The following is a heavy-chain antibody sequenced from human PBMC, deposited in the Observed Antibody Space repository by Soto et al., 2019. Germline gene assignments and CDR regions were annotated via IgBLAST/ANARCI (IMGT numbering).Heavy chain of an antibody. CDR1: GYTFTGYY. V-gene: IGHV1-2*04. J-gene: IGHJ5*02. CDR3: ARSLTEQYGDESENNWFDP. D-gene: IGHD4-17*01. Sequence: GASVKVSCKASGYTFTGYYMHWVRQAPGQGLEWMGWINPNSGGTNYAQKFQGWVTMTRDTSISTAYMELSRLRSDDTAVYYCARSLTEQYGDESENNWFDPWGQGTLVTVSS. CDR2: INPNSGGT.